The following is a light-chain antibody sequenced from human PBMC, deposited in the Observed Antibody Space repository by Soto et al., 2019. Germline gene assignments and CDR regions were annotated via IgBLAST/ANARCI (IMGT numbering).Light chain of an antibody. Sequence: QSVLTQSSSASASLGSSVKLTCTLSSGHSSYIIAWHQQQPGKAPRYLMKLEGSGSYNKGSGVPDRFSGSSSGADRYLTIATLPFEDEADYYCETWDSNTHVFGTGTKLTVL. CDR1: SGHSSYI. J-gene: IGLJ1*01. CDR3: ETWDSNTHV. V-gene: IGLV4-60*02. CDR2: LEGSGSY.